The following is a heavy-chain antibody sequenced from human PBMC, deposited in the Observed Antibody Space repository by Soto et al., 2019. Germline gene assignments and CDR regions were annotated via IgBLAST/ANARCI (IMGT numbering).Heavy chain of an antibody. Sequence: PGESLKISCKGSGYSFTSYWIGWVRQMPGKGLEWMGIIYPGDSDTRYSPSFQGQVTISADKSISTAYLQWSSLKASDTAMYYCAIPTSAQWLVHNYYGMDVWGQGNTVTV. CDR2: IYPGDSDT. J-gene: IGHJ6*02. V-gene: IGHV5-51*03. CDR3: AIPTSAQWLVHNYYGMDV. CDR1: GYSFTSYW. D-gene: IGHD6-19*01.